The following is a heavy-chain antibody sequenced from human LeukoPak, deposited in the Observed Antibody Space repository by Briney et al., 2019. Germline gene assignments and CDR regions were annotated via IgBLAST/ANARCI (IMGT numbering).Heavy chain of an antibody. CDR3: ARGDLLVVTVSRPDTWLDP. V-gene: IGHV3-30*04. CDR2: ISYDGSNK. Sequence: GGSLRLPCAASGFTFSSYAMHWVRQAPGKGLEWVAVISYDGSNKYYADSVKGRFTISRDNSKNTLYLQMNSLRAEDTAVYYCARGDLLVVTVSRPDTWLDPWVQGTLVTVSS. CDR1: GFTFSSYA. J-gene: IGHJ5*02. D-gene: IGHD2-21*02.